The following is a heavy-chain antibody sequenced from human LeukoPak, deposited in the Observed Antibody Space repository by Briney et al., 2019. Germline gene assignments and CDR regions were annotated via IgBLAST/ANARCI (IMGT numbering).Heavy chain of an antibody. V-gene: IGHV1-2*02. J-gene: IGHJ5*02. CDR3: ARAAVITGSTETFDP. Sequence: ASVKVSCKASGYTFTDYYMHWVRQAPGQGPEWMGWINPNNGGTNYAQKFQGRVTMTRDTSISTAYMELTRLIFDDTAIYHCARAAVITGSTETFDPWGQGTLVSVSS. D-gene: IGHD4-11*01. CDR1: GYTFTDYY. CDR2: INPNNGGT.